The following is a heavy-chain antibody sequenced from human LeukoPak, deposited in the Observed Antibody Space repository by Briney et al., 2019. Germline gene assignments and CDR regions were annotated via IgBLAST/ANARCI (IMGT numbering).Heavy chain of an antibody. CDR2: IYTTGGT. V-gene: IGHV4-61*02. J-gene: IGHJ4*02. D-gene: IGHD3-10*01. CDR3: ARDGVVYGQVA. Sequence: SETLSLTCTVSGGSISVGSYYWSWIRQPAGKGLEWIGRIYTTGGTNYNPSLKSRVTISVDSSKNQFSLKLSSVTAADTAVYYCARDGVVYGQVAWGRGTLVTVSS. CDR1: GGSISVGSYY.